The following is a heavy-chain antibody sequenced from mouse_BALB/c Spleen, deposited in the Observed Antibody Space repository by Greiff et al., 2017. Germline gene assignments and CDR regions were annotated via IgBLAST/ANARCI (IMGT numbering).Heavy chain of an antibody. Sequence: EVQLVESGPGLVKPSQSLSLTCTVTGYSITSDYAWNWIRQFPGNKLEWIGYISYSGSTSYTPSLKSRISITRDTSKNTFFLQLKSVTTGDTATYYCARGVAYWGQGTLVTVSA. J-gene: IGHJ3*01. CDR2: ISYSGST. CDR1: GYSITSDYA. CDR3: ARGVAY. V-gene: IGHV3-2*02.